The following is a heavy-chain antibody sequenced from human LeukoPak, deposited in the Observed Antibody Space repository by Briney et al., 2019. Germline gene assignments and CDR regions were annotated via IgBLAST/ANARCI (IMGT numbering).Heavy chain of an antibody. V-gene: IGHV3-20*04. Sequence: GGSLRLSCAASGFTFDDYGMSWVRQAPGKGLEWVSGINWNGGSTGYADSVKGRFTISRDNAKNSLYLQMNSLRAEDTALYYCARDLVTGTTIYFDYWGQGTLVTVPS. CDR2: INWNGGST. D-gene: IGHD1-7*01. J-gene: IGHJ4*02. CDR1: GFTFDDYG. CDR3: ARDLVTGTTIYFDY.